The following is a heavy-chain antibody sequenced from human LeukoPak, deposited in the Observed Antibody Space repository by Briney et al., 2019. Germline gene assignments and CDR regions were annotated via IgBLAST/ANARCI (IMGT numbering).Heavy chain of an antibody. D-gene: IGHD5-24*01. Sequence: GGSLRLSCAASGFTLSSNYMSWVRQAPGEGLEWVSVIYSGGSTYYADSVKGRFTISRDNAKNSLYLQMNSLRAEDTAIYYCTRVGYIDEGIDYWGQGTLVTVSS. J-gene: IGHJ4*02. CDR3: TRVGYIDEGIDY. V-gene: IGHV3-53*01. CDR2: IYSGGST. CDR1: GFTLSSNY.